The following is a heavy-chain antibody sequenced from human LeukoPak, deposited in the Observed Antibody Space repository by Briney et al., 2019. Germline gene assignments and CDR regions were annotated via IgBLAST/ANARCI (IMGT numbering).Heavy chain of an antibody. V-gene: IGHV1-18*01. Sequence: ASVKVSCKASGYTFTSYGISWVRQAPGQGLERMGWISAYNGNTNYAQKLQGRVTMTTDTSTSTAYMELRSLRSDDTAVYYCAREDYGDPNYYYGMDVWGQGTTVTVSS. CDR1: GYTFTSYG. CDR3: AREDYGDPNYYYGMDV. D-gene: IGHD4-17*01. J-gene: IGHJ6*02. CDR2: ISAYNGNT.